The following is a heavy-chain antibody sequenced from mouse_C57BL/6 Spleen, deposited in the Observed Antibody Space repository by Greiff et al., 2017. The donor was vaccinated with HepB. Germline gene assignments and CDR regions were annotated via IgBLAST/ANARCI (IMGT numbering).Heavy chain of an antibody. V-gene: IGHV5-4*01. CDR1: GFTFSSYA. CDR3: ARDRAGNWYFDV. CDR2: ISDGGSYT. D-gene: IGHD3-1*01. Sequence: EVKVEESGGGLVKPGGSLKLSCAASGFTFSSYAMSWVRQTPEKRLEWVATISDGGSYTYYPDNVKGRFTISRDNAKNNLYLQMSHLKSEDTAMYYCARDRAGNWYFDVWGTGTTVTVSS. J-gene: IGHJ1*03.